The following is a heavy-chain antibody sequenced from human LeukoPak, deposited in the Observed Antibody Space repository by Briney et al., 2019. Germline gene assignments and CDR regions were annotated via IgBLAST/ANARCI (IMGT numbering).Heavy chain of an antibody. CDR1: GYTFTSYY. V-gene: IGHV1-46*01. CDR2: INPSGGST. CDR3: ARDYCSGGSCSNYFDY. Sequence: ASVKVSCKASGYTFTSYYMHWVRQAPGQGLEWMGIINPSGGSTSYAQKFQGRVTMTRDTSTSTVYMELNSLRSEDTAVYYCARDYCSGGSCSNYFDYWGQGTLVTVSS. J-gene: IGHJ4*02. D-gene: IGHD2-15*01.